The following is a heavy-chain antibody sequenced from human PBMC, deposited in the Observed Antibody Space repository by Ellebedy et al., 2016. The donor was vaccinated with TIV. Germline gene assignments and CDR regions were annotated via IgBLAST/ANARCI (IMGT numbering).Heavy chain of an antibody. V-gene: IGHV3-9*01. CDR2: ISWKSPTV. CDR3: ARDAEPFDWLSPTWDS. Sequence: SLKISCAASGFTFKDYAMHWVRQVPGKGLEWVSGISWKSPTVSYADSVKGRFTISRDNAKNSLYLQIASLRDEDTAMYYCARDAEPFDWLSPTWDSWGQGTQVTVSS. CDR1: GFTFKDYA. J-gene: IGHJ4*02. D-gene: IGHD3-9*01.